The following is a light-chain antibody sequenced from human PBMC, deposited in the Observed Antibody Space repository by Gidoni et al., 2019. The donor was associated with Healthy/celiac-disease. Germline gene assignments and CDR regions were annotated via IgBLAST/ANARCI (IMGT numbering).Light chain of an antibody. V-gene: IGKV1-39*01. CDR3: QQCYSTPHT. Sequence: DIQMTLSPSSLSASVGERVTITCRASQSISSYLNWYQQKPGKAPKLLIYAASSLPSGVPSRFSGSGSGTDFTLTISSLQPEDFATYYCQQCYSTPHTFGGGTKVEIK. J-gene: IGKJ4*01. CDR1: QSISSY. CDR2: AAS.